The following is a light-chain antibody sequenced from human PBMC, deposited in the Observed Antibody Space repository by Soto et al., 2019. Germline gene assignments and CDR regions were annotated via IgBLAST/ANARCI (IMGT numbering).Light chain of an antibody. CDR2: DTN. CDR1: TGAVTSGHY. V-gene: IGLV7-46*01. J-gene: IGLJ1*01. CDR3: LLIYPGVGEV. Sequence: QAVVTQEPSLTVSPGGIVTLTCGSSTGAVTSGHYPHWFQQKSGQAPRTLIYDTNNRHSWTPARFSGSLLGGKGALTLSDAQPEDEADYYCLLIYPGVGEVFGTGTKLTVL.